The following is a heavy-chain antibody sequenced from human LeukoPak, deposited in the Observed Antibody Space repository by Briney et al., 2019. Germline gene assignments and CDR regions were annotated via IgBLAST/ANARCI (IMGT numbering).Heavy chain of an antibody. J-gene: IGHJ3*02. CDR3: AREVDGYCSGGSCGDI. CDR1: GFTFSSYE. V-gene: IGHV3-48*03. CDR2: IISSGSTI. Sequence: GGSLRLSCAASGFTFSSYEMNWVRQAPGKGLEWVSYIISSGSTIYYADSVKGRFTISRDNAKNSLYLQMNSLRAEDTAVYYCAREVDGYCSGGSCGDIWGQGTMVTVSS. D-gene: IGHD2-15*01.